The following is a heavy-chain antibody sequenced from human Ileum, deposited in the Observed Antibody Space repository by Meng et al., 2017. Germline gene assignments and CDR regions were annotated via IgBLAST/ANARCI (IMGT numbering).Heavy chain of an antibody. Sequence: QLQLQESGPGLVKPSETLSLTCTVSGDSVSSVSYYWVWIRQPPGKALEWIGAVYFTGYTYYGPSLTGRGTISVDTSRNQFSLKLNSVTAADTALYFCARHGHFTPDKYYFDYWGQGTLVTVSS. CDR3: ARHGHFTPDKYYFDY. CDR2: VYFTGYT. J-gene: IGHJ4*02. CDR1: GDSVSSVSYY. V-gene: IGHV4-39*01. D-gene: IGHD3-3*02.